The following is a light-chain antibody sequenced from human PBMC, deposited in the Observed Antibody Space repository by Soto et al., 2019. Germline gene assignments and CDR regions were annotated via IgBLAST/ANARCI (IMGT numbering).Light chain of an antibody. CDR3: QHYAGSPWT. V-gene: IGKV3-20*01. CDR1: QSVRDTY. CDR2: GAS. J-gene: IGKJ1*01. Sequence: EIVLTQSPGTLSLSPGERATLSCRASQSVRDTYLAWYQQKPGLAPRLLIYGASSRATGIPDRFSGSGSGTDFTLTISRLEPEDFAVYYCQHYAGSPWTFGQGTKVE.